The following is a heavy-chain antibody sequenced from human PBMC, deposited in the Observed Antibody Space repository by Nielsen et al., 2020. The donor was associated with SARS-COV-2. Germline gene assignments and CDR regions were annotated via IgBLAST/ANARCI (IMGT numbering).Heavy chain of an antibody. Sequence: GESLKLSCAASGCTFSEYYMSWKRQAPGKGLEWVSYMSGSGGSGAYTNYANSVKGRFTISRDNARNSVYLQMNSLRADDTAVYYCARARELYRWFDAWGQGTLVTVSS. CDR1: GCTFSEYY. V-gene: IGHV3-11*05. CDR2: MSGSGGSGAYT. CDR3: ARARELYRWFDA. J-gene: IGHJ5*02. D-gene: IGHD3-10*01.